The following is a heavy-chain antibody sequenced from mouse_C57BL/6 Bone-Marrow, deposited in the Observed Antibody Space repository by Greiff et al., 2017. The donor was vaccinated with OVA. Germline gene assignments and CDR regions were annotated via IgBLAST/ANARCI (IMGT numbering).Heavy chain of an antibody. CDR1: GYTFTSYT. Sequence: VQLQQSGAELARPGASVKMSCKASGYTFTSYTMHWVKQRPGQGLEWIGYINPSSGYTKYNQKLKDKATLTADKSSSTAYMQLSSLTSEDSAVYYCARRSITTVVATDYAMDYWGQGTSVTVSS. J-gene: IGHJ4*01. V-gene: IGHV1-4*01. D-gene: IGHD1-1*01. CDR3: ARRSITTVVATDYAMDY. CDR2: INPSSGYT.